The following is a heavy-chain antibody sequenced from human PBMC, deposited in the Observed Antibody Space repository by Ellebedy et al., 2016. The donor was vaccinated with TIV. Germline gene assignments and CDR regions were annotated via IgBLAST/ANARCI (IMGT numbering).Heavy chain of an antibody. D-gene: IGHD1-1*01. Sequence: ASVKVSCKASGYTFTAYPMNWVRQAPGQGLEWLGWINTNTGNPTYSQGFRGQFVFSLDTSVTTAYLEISGLRAEDTAVFYCARDSRYNWNDWDYYHMDVWGRGTTVTVSS. V-gene: IGHV7-4-1*02. J-gene: IGHJ6*03. CDR2: INTNTGNP. CDR3: ARDSRYNWNDWDYYHMDV. CDR1: GYTFTAYP.